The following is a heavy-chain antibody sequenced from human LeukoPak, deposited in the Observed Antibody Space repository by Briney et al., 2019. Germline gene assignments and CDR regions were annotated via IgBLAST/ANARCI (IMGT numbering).Heavy chain of an antibody. V-gene: IGHV3-23*01. CDR2: ISGSGDDT. J-gene: IGHJ4*02. D-gene: IGHD2-15*01. CDR3: AKAVRVYCSGGSCPLDY. CDR1: GFTFSNYA. Sequence: GGSLRLSCAASGFTFSNYAMSWVRQAPGKGLEWVSGISGSGDDTYYADSVKGRFTISRDESKNTLYLQMNSLRAEDTAVYSCAKAVRVYCSGGSCPLDYWGQGTLVTVSS.